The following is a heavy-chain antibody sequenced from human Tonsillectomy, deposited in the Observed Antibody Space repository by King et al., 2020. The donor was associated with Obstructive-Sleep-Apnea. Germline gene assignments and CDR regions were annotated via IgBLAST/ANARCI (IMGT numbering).Heavy chain of an antibody. Sequence: QLVQSGAEVKKPGASVKVSCKTSGYIFTSYGISWVRQAPGQGLEWMGWISGYNAKTHYTQRLQGRVTMTIETSTTTVYMEVRSLISDDTAMYYCARTSVTHAFEIWGQGTMVTVSS. V-gene: IGHV1-18*01. D-gene: IGHD2-21*02. CDR3: ARTSVTHAFEI. J-gene: IGHJ3*02. CDR2: ISGYNAKT. CDR1: GYIFTSYG.